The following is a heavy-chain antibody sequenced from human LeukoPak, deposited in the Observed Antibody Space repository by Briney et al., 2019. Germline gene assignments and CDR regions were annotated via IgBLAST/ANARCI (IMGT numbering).Heavy chain of an antibody. CDR1: GFTVSSNY. Sequence: GGSLRLSCAASGFTVSSNYMSWVRQAPGKGLEWVSVIYSGGSTYYADSVKGRFTISRDNSKNTLYLQMNSLRAEDTAVYYCGRELWSGDLGGLFDYGAQGPLVTVPS. CDR2: IYSGGST. J-gene: IGHJ4*02. V-gene: IGHV3-53*01. D-gene: IGHD3-10*01. CDR3: GRELWSGDLGGLFDY.